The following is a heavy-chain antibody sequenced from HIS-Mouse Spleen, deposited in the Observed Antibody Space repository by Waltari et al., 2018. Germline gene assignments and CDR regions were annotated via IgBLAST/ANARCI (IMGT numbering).Heavy chain of an antibody. CDR3: AKASSGWLDY. J-gene: IGHJ4*02. Sequence: QVQLVESGGGVVQPGRSLRLSCAASGFTFISYCIPWVRRVPGKGLEGVAVISYDGSNKYYADSVKGRFTISRDNSKNTLYLQMNSLRAEDTAVYYCAKASSGWLDYWGQGTLVTVSS. V-gene: IGHV3-30*18. CDR1: GFTFISYC. D-gene: IGHD6-19*01. CDR2: ISYDGSNK.